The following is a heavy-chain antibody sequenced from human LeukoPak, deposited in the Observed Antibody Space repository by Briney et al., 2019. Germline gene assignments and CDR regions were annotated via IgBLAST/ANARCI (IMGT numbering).Heavy chain of an antibody. V-gene: IGHV3-23*01. J-gene: IGHJ4*02. CDR3: AKVSSYFYDSSGYPRH. CDR1: GFTFSSYA. CDR2: ISVSGGIT. Sequence: GGSLRLSSAASGFTFSSYAMSWGRQAPGKGLEWVSAISVSGGITYYADSVKGGCTISTDNSKRTLYLQIKSLRAQDTAVYSCAKVSSYFYDSSGYPRHWGQGILVTVSS. D-gene: IGHD3-22*01.